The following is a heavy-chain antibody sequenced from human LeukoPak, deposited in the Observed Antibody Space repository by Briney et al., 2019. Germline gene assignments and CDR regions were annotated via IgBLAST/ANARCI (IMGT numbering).Heavy chain of an antibody. CDR1: GYIFTSYA. CDR2: ITTYNGNT. D-gene: IGHD2-15*01. V-gene: IGHV1-18*01. J-gene: IGHJ4*02. CDR3: ARVVVAGRNHFDY. Sequence: ASVKVSCKASGYIFTSYAISWVRQAPGQGLEWMGWITTYNGNTSSAQKLQGRVIMTTDTSTSTAFMELRSLTSDDTAMYYCARVVVAGRNHFDYWGQRTLVTVSS.